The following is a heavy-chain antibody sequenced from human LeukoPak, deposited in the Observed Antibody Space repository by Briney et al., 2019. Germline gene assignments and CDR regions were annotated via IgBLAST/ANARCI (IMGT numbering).Heavy chain of an antibody. CDR1: GGSISNSSYY. Sequence: SETLSLTCTVSGGSISNSSYYWGWIRQPPGKGLEWIQSIYYSGSTCYNPSLRSRVTISVDTSKNQFSLKLSSVTAADTAVYYCARVGSTGTYYFDYWGQGTLVTVSS. V-gene: IGHV4-39*01. J-gene: IGHJ4*02. CDR3: ARVGSTGTYYFDY. D-gene: IGHD1-26*01. CDR2: IYYSGST.